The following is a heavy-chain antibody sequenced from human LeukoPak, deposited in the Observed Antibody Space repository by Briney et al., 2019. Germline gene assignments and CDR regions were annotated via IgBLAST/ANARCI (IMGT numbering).Heavy chain of an antibody. CDR3: AKSGVYYDSSGYLYYFDY. CDR1: GFTFSSYA. D-gene: IGHD3-22*01. V-gene: IGHV3-23*01. Sequence: EGSLRLSCAASGFTFSSYAMSWVRQAPGKGLEWVSAISGSGGSTYYADSVKGRFTISRDNSKNTLYLQMNSLRAEDTAVYYCAKSGVYYDSSGYLYYFDYWGQGTLVTVSS. J-gene: IGHJ4*02. CDR2: ISGSGGST.